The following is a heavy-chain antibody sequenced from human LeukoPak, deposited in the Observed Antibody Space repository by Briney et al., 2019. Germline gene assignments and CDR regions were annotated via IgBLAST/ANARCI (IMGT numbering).Heavy chain of an antibody. CDR2: ISYDGSKK. V-gene: IGHV3-30-3*01. D-gene: IGHD3-10*01. Sequence: PGGSLRLSCGPSGFTFSSYAMHWVRQAPGKGLEWVAGISYDGSKKYYADSVKGRFTISRHNSKNTLYLQMNSLRAEDTAVYYCAREGMVRGVYFDYWGQGTLVTVSS. J-gene: IGHJ4*02. CDR1: GFTFSSYA. CDR3: AREGMVRGVYFDY.